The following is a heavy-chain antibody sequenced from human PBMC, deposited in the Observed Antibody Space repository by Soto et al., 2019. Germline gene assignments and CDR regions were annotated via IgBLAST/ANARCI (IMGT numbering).Heavy chain of an antibody. CDR2: IYYSGST. J-gene: IGHJ5*01. D-gene: IGHD6-19*01. CDR3: GRRTPVAGGWLDS. V-gene: IGHV4-59*08. Sequence: SETLSLTCTVSGGSISSYYWSWIRQPPGKGLEWIGYIYYSGSTNYSPSLKSRVTISVDTSKNQFSLKLSSVTAADTAVYYCGRRTPVAGGWLDSWGQGTLVTVSS. CDR1: GGSISSYY.